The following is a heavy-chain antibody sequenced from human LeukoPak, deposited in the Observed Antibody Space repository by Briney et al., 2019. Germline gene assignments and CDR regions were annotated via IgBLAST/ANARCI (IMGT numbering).Heavy chain of an antibody. V-gene: IGHV3-7*01. Sequence: PGGSLRLSCAASGFTFGSYVMNWFRQTPGKGLEWVAKIRGDGGEKDHVASVKGRFTISRDNAKNSLYLQMNSLRVEDTAIYYCARGGAARPDFWGQGTLVTVSS. CDR1: GFTFGSYV. CDR2: IRGDGGEK. D-gene: IGHD6-6*01. J-gene: IGHJ4*02. CDR3: ARGGAARPDF.